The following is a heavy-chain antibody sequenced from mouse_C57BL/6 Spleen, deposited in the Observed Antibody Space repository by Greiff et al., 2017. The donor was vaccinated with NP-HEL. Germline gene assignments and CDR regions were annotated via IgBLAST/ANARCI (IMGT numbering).Heavy chain of an antibody. J-gene: IGHJ2*01. D-gene: IGHD2-12*01. CDR2: IRLKSDNYAT. CDR3: TGSYWDGFDY. CDR1: GFTFSNYW. Sequence: EVQRVESGGGLVQPGGSMKLSCVASGFTFSNYWMNWVRQSPEKGLEWVAQIRLKSDNYATHYAESVKGRFTISSDDSKSSVYLQMNNLRAEDTGIYYCTGSYWDGFDYWGQGTTLTVSS. V-gene: IGHV6-3*01.